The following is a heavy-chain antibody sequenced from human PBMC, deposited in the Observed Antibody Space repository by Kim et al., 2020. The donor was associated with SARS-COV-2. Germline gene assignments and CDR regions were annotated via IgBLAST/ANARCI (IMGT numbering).Heavy chain of an antibody. Sequence: SETLSLTCTVSGGSISSSSYYWGWIRQPPGKGLEWIGSIYYSGSTYYNPSLKSRVTISVDTSKNQFSLKLSSVTAADTAVYYCATTSRVVIIRDYWGQGTLVTVSS. CDR2: IYYSGST. J-gene: IGHJ4*02. CDR3: ATTSRVVIIRDY. D-gene: IGHD3-3*01. V-gene: IGHV4-39*07. CDR1: GGSISSSSYY.